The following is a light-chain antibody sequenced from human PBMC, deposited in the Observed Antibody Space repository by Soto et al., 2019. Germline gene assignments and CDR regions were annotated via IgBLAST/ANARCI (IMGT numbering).Light chain of an antibody. V-gene: IGLV1-47*01. Sequence: QSVLTQPPSASGTPGQRVTISCSGGSYNVGKNLVYWYQQRPGTAPKLIIFKNNKRPSGVPDRFSGSNSGSSASLAISGLRSEDEADYFCAAWDDSLSDWVFGGGTQLTVL. J-gene: IGLJ3*02. CDR1: SYNVGKNL. CDR2: KNN. CDR3: AAWDDSLSDWV.